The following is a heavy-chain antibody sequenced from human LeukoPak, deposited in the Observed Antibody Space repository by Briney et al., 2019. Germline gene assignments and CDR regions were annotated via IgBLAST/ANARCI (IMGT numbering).Heavy chain of an antibody. Sequence: GRSLRLSCAASGFTFSSYAMHWVRQAPGKGLEWVAVISYDGSNKYYADSVKGRFTISRDNSKNTLYLQMNSLRAEDTAVYYCARDGTQHSSGWYPPHFDYWGQGTLVTVSS. CDR2: ISYDGSNK. V-gene: IGHV3-30*04. CDR1: GFTFSSYA. J-gene: IGHJ4*02. D-gene: IGHD6-19*01. CDR3: ARDGTQHSSGWYPPHFDY.